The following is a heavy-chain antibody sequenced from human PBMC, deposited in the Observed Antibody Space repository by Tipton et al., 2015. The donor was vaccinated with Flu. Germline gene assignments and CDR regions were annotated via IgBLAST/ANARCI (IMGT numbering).Heavy chain of an antibody. Sequence: TLSLTCTVSGGFFSSYYWNWIRQPPGKGLEWIGYIYNSEYTKYNPSPKSRVTISVDTSKKQFSLQLRSVTAADTAVYYCARDPSLGMPDYFDYWGQGTLVTASS. D-gene: IGHD2-2*01. CDR2: IYNSEYT. CDR1: GGFFSSYY. J-gene: IGHJ4*02. V-gene: IGHV4-59*12. CDR3: ARDPSLGMPDYFDY.